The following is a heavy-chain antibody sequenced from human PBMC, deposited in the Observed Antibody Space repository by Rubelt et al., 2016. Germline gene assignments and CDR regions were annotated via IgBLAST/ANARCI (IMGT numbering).Heavy chain of an antibody. V-gene: IGHV4-34*01. CDR3: ARGVPATVFDY. Sequence: ISVDTSKNQFSLKLSSVTAADTAVYYCARGVPATVFDYWGQGTLVTVSS. J-gene: IGHJ4*02. D-gene: IGHD4-17*01.